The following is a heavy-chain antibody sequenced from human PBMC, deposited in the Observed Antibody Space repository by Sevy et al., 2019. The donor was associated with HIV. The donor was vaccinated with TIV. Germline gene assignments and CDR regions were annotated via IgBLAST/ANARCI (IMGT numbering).Heavy chain of an antibody. D-gene: IGHD3-9*01. Sequence: ASVKVSCKASGYTFTGYYMHWVRQAPGQGLEWMGRINPNRGGTNYAQKFQGRVTMTRDTSISTAYMELSRLRSDDTAVYYCAGPPRGYDILTGYYFDYWGQGTLVTVSS. CDR1: GYTFTGYY. CDR2: INPNRGGT. CDR3: AGPPRGYDILTGYYFDY. J-gene: IGHJ4*02. V-gene: IGHV1-2*06.